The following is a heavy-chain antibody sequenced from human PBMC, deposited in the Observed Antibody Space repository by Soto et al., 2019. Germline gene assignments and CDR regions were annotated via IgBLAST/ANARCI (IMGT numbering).Heavy chain of an antibody. V-gene: IGHV3-30*18. CDR1: GFTFSSYG. CDR2: ISYDGSNK. D-gene: IGHD6-19*01. J-gene: IGHJ4*02. Sequence: GGSLRLSCAASGFTFSSYGMHWVRQAPGKGLEWVAVISYDGSNKYYADSVKGRFTISRDNSKNTLYLQMNSLRAEDTAVYYCAKVLAVAGTEVGCFDYWGQGTLVTVSS. CDR3: AKVLAVAGTEVGCFDY.